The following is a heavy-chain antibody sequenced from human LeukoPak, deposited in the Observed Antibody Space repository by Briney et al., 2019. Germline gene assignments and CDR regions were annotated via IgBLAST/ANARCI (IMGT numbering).Heavy chain of an antibody. D-gene: IGHD3-3*01. V-gene: IGHV4-31*03. Sequence: PSETLSLTCTVSGGSISSGGYYWSWIRQHPGTGLEWIGYIYYSGSTYYNPSLKSRVTISVDTSKNQFSLKLSSVTATDTAVYYCAREWLLFRGFDPWGQGTLVTVSS. CDR2: IYYSGST. J-gene: IGHJ5*02. CDR3: AREWLLFRGFDP. CDR1: GGSISSGGYY.